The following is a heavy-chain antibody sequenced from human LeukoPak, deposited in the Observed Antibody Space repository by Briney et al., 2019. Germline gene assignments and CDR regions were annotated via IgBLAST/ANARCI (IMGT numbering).Heavy chain of an antibody. CDR1: GGSISSGSYY. D-gene: IGHD6-6*01. CDR2: IYTSGST. V-gene: IGHV4-61*02. J-gene: IGHJ4*02. CDR3: ARVASAYSSSSERSDY. Sequence: PSETLSLTCTVSGGSISSGSYYWSWIRQPAGTGLEWIGRIYTSGSTNYNPSLKSRVTISVDTSKNQFSLKLSSVTAADTAVYYCARVASAYSSSSERSDYWGQGTLVTVSS.